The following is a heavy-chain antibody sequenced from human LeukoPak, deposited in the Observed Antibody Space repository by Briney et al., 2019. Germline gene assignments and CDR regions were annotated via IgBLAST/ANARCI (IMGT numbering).Heavy chain of an antibody. D-gene: IGHD3-22*01. CDR1: GFTFSSYR. J-gene: IGHJ4*02. CDR3: ASPGGYYYDSSGYYTGY. Sequence: GGSLTLSCAASGFTFSSYRMSWVRQAPGKGLEWVSAISGSGGSTYYADPVKGRFTISRDNSKDTLYLQMNSLRAEDTAVYYCASPGGYYYDSSGYYTGYWGQGALVTVSS. CDR2: ISGSGGST. V-gene: IGHV3-23*01.